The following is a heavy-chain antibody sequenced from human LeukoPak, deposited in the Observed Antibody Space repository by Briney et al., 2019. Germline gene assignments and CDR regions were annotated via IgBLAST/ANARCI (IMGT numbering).Heavy chain of an antibody. Sequence: PGGSLRLSCAASGSTFSDYAMSWVRQAPGKGLEWVSIITSTGGNTYYADSVKGRFTISRDNSKNTLYLQMNSLRDEDTAVYYCAKDMTVPATNDWGQGTLVTVSS. CDR1: GSTFSDYA. CDR2: ITSTGGNT. V-gene: IGHV3-23*01. J-gene: IGHJ4*02. D-gene: IGHD6-19*01. CDR3: AKDMTVPATND.